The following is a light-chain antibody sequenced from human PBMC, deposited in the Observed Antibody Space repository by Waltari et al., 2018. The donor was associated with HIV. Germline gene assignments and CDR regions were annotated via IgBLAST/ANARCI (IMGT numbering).Light chain of an antibody. CDR2: DAS. Sequence: IVLTQSPATLSLSPGERATLSCRASQSVGSYLAWYQQKPGQAPRLLIYDASNRATGVPARFSGSGSGTDFTLTISSLEPEDFAVYYCQQRSDWPRAFGQGTKVEIK. V-gene: IGKV3-11*01. CDR1: QSVGSY. CDR3: QQRSDWPRA. J-gene: IGKJ1*01.